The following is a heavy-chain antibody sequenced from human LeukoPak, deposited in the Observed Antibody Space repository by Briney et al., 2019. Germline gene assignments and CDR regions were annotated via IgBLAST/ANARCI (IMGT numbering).Heavy chain of an antibody. CDR3: AEDGGGRLRPEYFQH. Sequence: GGPLRLSCAASRFTISNYAMSWVRQAPGKGLEWVSGIGGIGGTTYYADSVKGRFTISRDDSKNTLYLQMNSLRAEDTAIYYCAEDGGGRLRPEYFQHWGQGTLVTVSS. D-gene: IGHD1-26*01. V-gene: IGHV3-23*01. J-gene: IGHJ1*01. CDR2: IGGIGGTT. CDR1: RFTISNYA.